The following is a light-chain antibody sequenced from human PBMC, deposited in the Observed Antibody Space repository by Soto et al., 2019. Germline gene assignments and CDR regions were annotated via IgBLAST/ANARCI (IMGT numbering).Light chain of an antibody. CDR3: MQSTRWVYP. CDR2: KVS. Sequence: DVVMTQSPLSLAVSLGQTASISYSSSQSLEFSDGNVYLNWFHQRPDQSPRLLLHKVSNRDSGIKERFSGRGSGTDFTLKISRGEAEDVWVYYCMQSTRWVYPFGQGT. V-gene: IGKV2-30*01. CDR1: QSLEFSDGNVY. J-gene: IGKJ2*01.